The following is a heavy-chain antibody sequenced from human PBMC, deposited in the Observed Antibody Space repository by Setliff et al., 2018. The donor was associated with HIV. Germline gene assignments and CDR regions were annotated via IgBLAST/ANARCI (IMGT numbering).Heavy chain of an antibody. V-gene: IGHV3-74*01. D-gene: IGHD5-12*01. CDR2: VNTDGSIK. CDR1: GFTFDRYW. J-gene: IGHJ4*02. Sequence: GGSLRLSCAASGFTFDRYWMHWVRQAPGEGLVWVSRVNTDGSIKTYADSVKDRFTISRDNAKNTLYLQMNSLRAEETGVYYCHSGYDTEEQSYFDYWGQGTLVTVSS. CDR3: HSGYDTEEQSYFDY.